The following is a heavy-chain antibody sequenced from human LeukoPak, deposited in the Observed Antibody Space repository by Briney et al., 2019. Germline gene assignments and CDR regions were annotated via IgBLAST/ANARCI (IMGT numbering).Heavy chain of an antibody. J-gene: IGHJ4*02. CDR2: IYYSGSI. CDR1: GGSIRNYY. Sequence: SETLSLTCTVSGGSIRNYYWSWIRQPPGKGPEYIGNIYYSGSINYNPSLKSRVTISLDTSKNHFSLKLSSVTAADTAVYYCARGPGGYSYGYYFDYWGQGTLVTVSS. CDR3: ARGPGGYSYGYYFDY. V-gene: IGHV4-59*01. D-gene: IGHD5-18*01.